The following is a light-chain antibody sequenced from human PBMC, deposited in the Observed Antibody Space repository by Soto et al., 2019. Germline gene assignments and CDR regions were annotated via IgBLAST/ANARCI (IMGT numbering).Light chain of an antibody. CDR3: HQYGSSPMYT. CDR1: QSISNN. CDR2: AAS. J-gene: IGKJ2*01. Sequence: IVMTQSPATLSVFPGERATLSCRASQSISNNLAWLQQKPGQAPRLLIYAASTRATGVPARFSGSGSGTDFTLTISSLQPEDFAVYYCHQYGSSPMYTFGQGTKLEIK. V-gene: IGKV3-15*01.